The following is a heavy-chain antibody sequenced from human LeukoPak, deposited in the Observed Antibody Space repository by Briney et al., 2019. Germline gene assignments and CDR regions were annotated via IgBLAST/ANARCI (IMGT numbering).Heavy chain of an antibody. CDR3: ARSTQAGSGDY. V-gene: IGHV3-21*01. CDR1: GFTFSSYS. CDR2: ISSSSSYI. J-gene: IGHJ4*02. Sequence: GGSLRLSCAASGFTFSSYSMNWVRQAPGKRLEWVSSISSSSSYIYYADSVKGRFTISSNNAKNSLYLQMNSLRAEDTAVYYCARSTQAGSGDYWGQGTLVTVSS. D-gene: IGHD6-13*01.